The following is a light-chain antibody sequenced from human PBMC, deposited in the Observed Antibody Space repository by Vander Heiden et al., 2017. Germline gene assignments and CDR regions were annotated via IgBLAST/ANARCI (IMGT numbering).Light chain of an antibody. CDR2: AAP. Sequence: AIRMTQSPSSFSASTGDRVTITCPSSQGISSYLAWYQQKPGKAPKLLIYAAPTLQSGVPSRFSGSGSGTDFTLTISCLQSEDFATYYCQQYYSYPPTFGQGTKVEIK. CDR1: QGISSY. V-gene: IGKV1-8*01. J-gene: IGKJ1*01. CDR3: QQYYSYPPT.